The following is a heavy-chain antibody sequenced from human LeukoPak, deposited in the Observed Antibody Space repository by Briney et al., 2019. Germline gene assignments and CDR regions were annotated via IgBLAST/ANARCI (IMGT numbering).Heavy chain of an antibody. D-gene: IGHD3-10*01. CDR3: ARYGSCGHDY. V-gene: IGHV4-34*01. J-gene: IGHJ4*02. CDR1: GGSFSGYY. Sequence: SETLSLTCAVYGGSFSGYYWSWLRQPPGKGLEWIGEINHSGSTNYNPSLKSRVTISVDTSKNQFSLKLSSVTAADTAMYYCARYGSCGHDYWGQGILVTVSS. CDR2: INHSGST.